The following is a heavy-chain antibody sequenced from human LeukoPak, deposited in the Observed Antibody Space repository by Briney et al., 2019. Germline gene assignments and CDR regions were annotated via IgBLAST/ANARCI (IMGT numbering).Heavy chain of an antibody. CDR1: GGSISSGGYY. J-gene: IGHJ4*02. CDR2: IYYSGST. CDR3: AKYTSKGSRTFDH. V-gene: IGHV4-31*03. D-gene: IGHD1-26*01. Sequence: SETLSLTCTVSGGSISSGGYYWSWIRQHPGKGLEWIGYIYYSGSTYYNPSLKSRVTISVDTSKNQFSLKLSSVTAADTAVYYCAKYTSKGSRTFDHWGQGTLVTVSS.